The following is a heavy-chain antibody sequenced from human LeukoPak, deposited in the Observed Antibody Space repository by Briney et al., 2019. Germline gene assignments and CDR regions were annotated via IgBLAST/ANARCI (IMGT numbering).Heavy chain of an antibody. CDR1: GYTFTGYY. D-gene: IGHD2-2*01. CDR2: INPNSGGT. J-gene: IGHJ6*02. CDR3: ARSGFVVVPAAMGYYGMDV. Sequence: ASAKVSCKASGYTFTGYYMHWVRQAPGQGHEWMGWINPNSGGTNYAQKFQGRVTMTRDTSISTAYMELSRLRSDDTAVYYCARSGFVVVPAAMGYYGMDVWGQGTTVTVSS. V-gene: IGHV1-2*02.